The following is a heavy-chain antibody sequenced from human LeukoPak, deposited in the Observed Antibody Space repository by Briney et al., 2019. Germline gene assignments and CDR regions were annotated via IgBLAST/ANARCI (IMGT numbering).Heavy chain of an antibody. V-gene: IGHV4-4*09. CDR1: GGSISRYY. Sequence: SETLSLTRTVSGGSISRYYWSWIRQPPGKGLEWIGYIYTSGSTKYNPSLKSRGTISVDTSKNQFSLKLSSVTAADTAVYYCARHQMPAGSWFDPWGQGTLVTVSS. D-gene: IGHD6-13*01. CDR3: ARHQMPAGSWFDP. CDR2: IYTSGST. J-gene: IGHJ5*02.